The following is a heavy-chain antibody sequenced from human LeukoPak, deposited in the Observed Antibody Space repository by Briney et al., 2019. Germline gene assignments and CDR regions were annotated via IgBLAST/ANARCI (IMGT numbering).Heavy chain of an antibody. CDR2: ISGSGGTT. V-gene: IGHV3-23*01. Sequence: GGSLRLSCAASGFIFSSYAMTWVRQAPGKGLEWVSAISGSGGTTYYADSVKGRFTISGDNSKNALYLQVNSLRAEDTAVYYCAKCYDSSGYYIKEWGQGTLVTVSS. D-gene: IGHD3-22*01. CDR3: AKCYDSSGYYIKE. J-gene: IGHJ4*02. CDR1: GFIFSSYA.